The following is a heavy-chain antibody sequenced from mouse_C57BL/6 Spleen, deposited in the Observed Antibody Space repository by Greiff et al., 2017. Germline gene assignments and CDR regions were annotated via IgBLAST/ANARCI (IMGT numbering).Heavy chain of an antibody. CDR1: GYTFTDHT. V-gene: IGHV1-78*01. Sequence: QVQLQQSDAELVKPGASVKISCKVSGYTFTDHTIHWMKQRPEQGLEWIGYIYPRDGSTKYNEKFKGKATLTAYKSSSTAYMQLNSLTSEDSAVYFCAREDYYGSSYGKRYYFDYWGQGTTLTVSS. J-gene: IGHJ2*01. D-gene: IGHD1-1*01. CDR2: IYPRDGST. CDR3: AREDYYGSSYGKRYYFDY.